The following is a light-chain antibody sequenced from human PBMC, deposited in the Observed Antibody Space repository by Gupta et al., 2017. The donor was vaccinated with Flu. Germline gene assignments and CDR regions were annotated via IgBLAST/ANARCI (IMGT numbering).Light chain of an antibody. CDR2: WPS. Sequence: SLGESVTINCKSSQSVFYNSNNKNTLPWTQEKPGKPPEWIMSWPSTRESGIPDRFSGRGSGTDFTRTSSSMKAEDVALSYCQQYENAPRTLGEGTKVEIK. V-gene: IGKV4-1*01. CDR1: QSVFYNSNNKNT. CDR3: QQYENAPRT. J-gene: IGKJ4*01.